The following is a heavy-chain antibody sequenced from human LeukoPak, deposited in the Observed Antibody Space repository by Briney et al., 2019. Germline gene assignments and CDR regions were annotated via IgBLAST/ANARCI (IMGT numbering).Heavy chain of an antibody. CDR3: AREKPFYDSSGYYYPIAFDY. J-gene: IGHJ4*02. D-gene: IGHD3-22*01. V-gene: IGHV4-4*02. CDR2: IYHSGST. CDR1: GGSISSRNW. Sequence: SGTLSLTCAVSGGSISSRNWWSWVRQPPGKGLEWIGEIYHSGSTNYNPSLKTRVTISVDKSKNQFSLKLSSVTAADTALYYCAREKPFYDSSGYYYPIAFDYWGQGTLVTVSS.